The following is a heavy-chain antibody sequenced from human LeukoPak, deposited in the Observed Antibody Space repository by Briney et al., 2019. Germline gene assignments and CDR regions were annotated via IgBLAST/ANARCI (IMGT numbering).Heavy chain of an antibody. D-gene: IGHD5-18*01. CDR2: INPNSGGT. CDR3: ARGLRDTAMVYDWFDP. V-gene: IGHV1-2*02. J-gene: IGHJ5*02. CDR1: GYTFTGYY. Sequence: ASVKVSCKASGYTFTGYYMHWVRRAPGQGLEWMGWINPNSGGTNYAQKFQGRVTMTRDTSISTAYMELSRLRSDDTAVYYCARGLRDTAMVYDWFDPWGQGTLVTVSS.